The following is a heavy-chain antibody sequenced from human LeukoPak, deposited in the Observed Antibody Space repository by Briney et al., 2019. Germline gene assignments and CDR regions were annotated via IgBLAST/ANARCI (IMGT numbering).Heavy chain of an antibody. D-gene: IGHD3-16*02. J-gene: IGHJ3*02. V-gene: IGHV4-39*07. CDR3: AFYVWGSYPRGDAFDI. Sequence: SETLSLTCTVSGGSISSSSYYWGWIRQPPGKGLEWIGSIYYSGSTYYNPSLKSRVTISVDTSKNQFSLKLSSVTAADTAVYYCAFYVWGSYPRGDAFDIWGQGTMVTVSS. CDR1: GGSISSSSYY. CDR2: IYYSGST.